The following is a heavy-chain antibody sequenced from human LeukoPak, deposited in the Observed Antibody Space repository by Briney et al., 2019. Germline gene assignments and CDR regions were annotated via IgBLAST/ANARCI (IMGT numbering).Heavy chain of an antibody. Sequence: PSETLSVTCTVSGGSMSSYYWNWIRQSPGKGLEWIGYIYYSGTSNYNPSLKSRVTISVDTSKNQFSLKLNSVTAADTAVYYCAGSYYSGSYYWFDPWGQGTLVTVSS. D-gene: IGHD1-26*01. CDR3: AGSYYSGSYYWFDP. CDR1: GGSMSSYY. CDR2: IYYSGTS. J-gene: IGHJ5*02. V-gene: IGHV4-59*01.